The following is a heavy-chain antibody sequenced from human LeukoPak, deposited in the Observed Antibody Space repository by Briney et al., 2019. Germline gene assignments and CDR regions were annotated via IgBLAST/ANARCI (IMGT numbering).Heavy chain of an antibody. CDR1: GFSFSSHD. CDR3: AKDIYTIDAFDI. Sequence: GGSLRLSCAASGFSFSSHDMNWVRQAPGKGLEWVSSISSSSSYIYYADSVKGRFTISRDNSKNTLYLQMKSLRAEDTAVYYCAKDIYTIDAFDIWGQGTMVTVSS. V-gene: IGHV3-21*04. D-gene: IGHD3-16*01. CDR2: ISSSSSYI. J-gene: IGHJ3*02.